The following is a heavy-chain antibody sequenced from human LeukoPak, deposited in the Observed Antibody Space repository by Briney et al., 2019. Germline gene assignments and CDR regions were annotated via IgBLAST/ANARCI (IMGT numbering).Heavy chain of an antibody. Sequence: SQTLSLTCAISGDSVFSNSAAWNWITQSPLRGVEGLGRTYNRSKWFKYYAVSVKSRITINPDTSKNQCSLQLNSVTPEDTAVYFCARGGGETLKYWGQGILVTVSS. CDR1: GDSVFSNSAA. CDR2: TYNRSKWFK. CDR3: ARGGGETLKY. J-gene: IGHJ4*02. V-gene: IGHV6-1*01. D-gene: IGHD3-10*01.